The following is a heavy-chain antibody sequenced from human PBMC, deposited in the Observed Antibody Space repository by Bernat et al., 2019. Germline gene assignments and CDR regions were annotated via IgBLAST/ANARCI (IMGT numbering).Heavy chain of an antibody. J-gene: IGHJ5*02. Sequence: EVQLLESGGGLVQPGGSLRLSCAASGFTFSSYAMSWVRQAPGKGLEWVSAISGSGGSTYYADSVKGRFTISTDNSKNTLYLQMNSLRAEDTAVYYFATMRYSSFPTQPSNWFDPWGQGTLVTVSS. D-gene: IGHD6-13*01. CDR2: ISGSGGST. CDR1: GFTFSSYA. V-gene: IGHV3-23*01. CDR3: ATMRYSSFPTQPSNWFDP.